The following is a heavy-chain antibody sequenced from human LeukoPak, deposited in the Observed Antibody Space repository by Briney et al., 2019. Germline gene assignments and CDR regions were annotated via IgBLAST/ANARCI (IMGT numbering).Heavy chain of an antibody. D-gene: IGHD3-3*01. CDR1: GGSISSSSYY. CDR3: ARDLDFWSGSPHDAFDI. Sequence: PSETLSLTCTVSGGSISSSSYYWGWIRQPPGKGLEWIGSIYYSGSTYYNPSLKSRVTISVDTSKNQFSLKLSSVTAADTAVYYCARDLDFWSGSPHDAFDIWGQGTMVTVSS. CDR2: IYYSGST. J-gene: IGHJ3*02. V-gene: IGHV4-39*07.